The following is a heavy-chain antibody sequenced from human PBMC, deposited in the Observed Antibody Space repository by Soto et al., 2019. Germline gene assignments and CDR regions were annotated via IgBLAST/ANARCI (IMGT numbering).Heavy chain of an antibody. CDR1: GFTFSSYS. CDR2: ISSSSSTI. CDR3: ARGGRWLQSPSFDY. Sequence: GGSLRLSCAASGFTFSSYSMNWVRQAPGKGLGWVSYISSSSSTIYYADSVKGRFTISRDNAKNSLYLQMNSLRDEDTAVYYCARGGRWLQSPSFDYWGQGTLVTVSS. D-gene: IGHD5-12*01. J-gene: IGHJ4*02. V-gene: IGHV3-48*02.